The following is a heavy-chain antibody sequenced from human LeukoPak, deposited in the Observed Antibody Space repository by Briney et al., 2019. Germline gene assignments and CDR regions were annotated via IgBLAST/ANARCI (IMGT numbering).Heavy chain of an antibody. CDR2: IYYSGST. CDR3: ARRGRNLPDRGLYSGSYKPFDY. J-gene: IGHJ4*02. V-gene: IGHV4-39*07. Sequence: SETLSLTCTVSGGSISSSSYYWGWIRQPPGKGLEWIGSIYYSGSTNYNPSLKSRVTISVDTSKNQFSLKLSSVTAADTAVYYCARRGRNLPDRGLYSGSYKPFDYWGQGTLVTVSS. D-gene: IGHD1-26*01. CDR1: GGSISSSSYY.